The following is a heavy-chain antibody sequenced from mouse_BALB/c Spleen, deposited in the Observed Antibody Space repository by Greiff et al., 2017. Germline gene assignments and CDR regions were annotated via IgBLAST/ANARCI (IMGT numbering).Heavy chain of an antibody. CDR2: IDPANGNT. D-gene: IGHD3-2*02. J-gene: IGHJ2*01. CDR1: GFNFKDTY. CDR3: AREAPARY. V-gene: IGHV14-3*02. Sequence: VQLQQSGAELVKPGASVKLSCTASGFNFKDTYMHWVKQRPEQGLEWIGRIDPANGNTKYDPKFQGKATITADTSSNTAYLQLSSLTSEDTAVYYCAREAPARYWGQGTTVTVSA.